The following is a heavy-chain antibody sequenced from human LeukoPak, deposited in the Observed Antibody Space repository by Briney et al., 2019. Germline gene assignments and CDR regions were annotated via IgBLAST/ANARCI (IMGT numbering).Heavy chain of an antibody. J-gene: IGHJ4*02. V-gene: IGHV4-34*01. CDR1: GGPFSCFY. D-gene: IGHD5-24*01. Sequence: SETLSLNCAVYGGPFSCFYWRWIPQPPGKGLEWIGEINHSGSNSYNPSLKSRVTISVDTSTNHCSLSLSSVTAADTAVYYCSRDSDGYNLFDYWGQGTLVTVSS. CDR2: INHSGSN. CDR3: SRDSDGYNLFDY.